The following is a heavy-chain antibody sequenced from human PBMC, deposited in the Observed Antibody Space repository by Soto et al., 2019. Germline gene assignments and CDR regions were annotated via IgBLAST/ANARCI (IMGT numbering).Heavy chain of an antibody. CDR2: ISAQNGNT. Sequence: QVHLVQSGAEVKKPGASVKVSCKGSGYAFTPYGITWVRQAPGQGLEWMGWISAQNGNTNYAQKLQGRVTVTRDTSTSTAYMELRSLRSDDTAVYYCARGRYGDYWGQGALVTVSS. CDR1: GYAFTPYG. D-gene: IGHD1-1*01. CDR3: ARGRYGDY. V-gene: IGHV1-18*01. J-gene: IGHJ4*02.